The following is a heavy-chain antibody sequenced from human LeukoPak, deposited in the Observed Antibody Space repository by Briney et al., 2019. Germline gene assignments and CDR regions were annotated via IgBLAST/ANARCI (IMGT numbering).Heavy chain of an antibody. CDR2: ISSSSSYI. CDR1: GFTFSSYS. V-gene: IGHV3-21*01. J-gene: IGHJ6*03. D-gene: IGHD3-10*01. CDR3: AREGYYGSGTYYYYYMDV. Sequence: GGSLRLSCAASGFTFSSYSMNWVRQAPGKGLEWVSSISSSSSYIYYADSVKGRFTISRDNAKNSLYLQMNSLRAEDTAVYYCAREGYYGSGTYYYYYMDVWGKGTTVTVSS.